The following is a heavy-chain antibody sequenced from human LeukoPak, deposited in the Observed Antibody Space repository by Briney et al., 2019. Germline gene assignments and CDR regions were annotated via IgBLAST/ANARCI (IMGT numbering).Heavy chain of an antibody. J-gene: IGHJ3*02. CDR1: GGSISSGSYY. D-gene: IGHD3-22*01. Sequence: SETLSLTCTVSGGSISSGSYYWSWIRQPAGKGLEWIGRIYTSGSTNYNPSLKSRVTISVDTSKSQFSLKLSSVTAADTAVYYCARGTMTYAFDIWGQGTMVTVSS. CDR3: ARGTMTYAFDI. CDR2: IYTSGST. V-gene: IGHV4-61*02.